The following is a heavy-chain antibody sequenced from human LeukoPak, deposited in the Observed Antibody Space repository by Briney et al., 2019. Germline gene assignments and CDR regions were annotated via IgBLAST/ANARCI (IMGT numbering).Heavy chain of an antibody. Sequence: SETLSLTCAVYGGSFSGYYWSWIRLPPGKGLEWIGEINHSGSTNYNPSLKSRVTISVDTSKNQFSLKLSSVTAADTAVYYCARLRVVVVAARYYYYGMDVWGQGTTVTVSS. CDR1: GGSFSGYY. D-gene: IGHD2-15*01. J-gene: IGHJ6*02. CDR2: INHSGST. CDR3: ARLRVVVVAARYYYYGMDV. V-gene: IGHV4-34*01.